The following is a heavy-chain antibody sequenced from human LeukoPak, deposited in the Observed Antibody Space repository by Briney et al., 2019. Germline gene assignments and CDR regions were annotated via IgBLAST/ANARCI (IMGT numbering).Heavy chain of an antibody. D-gene: IGHD6-13*01. V-gene: IGHV3-30*04. CDR1: GFTFSSYA. Sequence: GGTLRRYCAAYGFTFSSYAMHRVGQAPGKGLKWVAVISYGGSNKYYADSVKGRFTISGDNSKNTLYLQTNSLRAEDTAVYYCARGDGQGIAAAGLFDYWGQGTLVTVSS. J-gene: IGHJ4*02. CDR3: ARGDGQGIAAAGLFDY. CDR2: ISYGGSNK.